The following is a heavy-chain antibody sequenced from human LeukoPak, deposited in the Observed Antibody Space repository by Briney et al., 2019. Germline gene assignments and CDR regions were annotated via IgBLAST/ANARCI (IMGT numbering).Heavy chain of an antibody. CDR2: IYYSGST. CDR3: ARDFAVAGNNWFDP. D-gene: IGHD6-19*01. CDR1: GGSISSYY. Sequence: SETLSLTCAVSGGSISSYYWSWIRQPPGKGLEWIGYIYYSGSTNYNPSLKSRVTISVDKSKNQFSLKLSSVTAADTAVYYCARDFAVAGNNWFDPWGQGTLVTVSS. V-gene: IGHV4-59*12. J-gene: IGHJ5*02.